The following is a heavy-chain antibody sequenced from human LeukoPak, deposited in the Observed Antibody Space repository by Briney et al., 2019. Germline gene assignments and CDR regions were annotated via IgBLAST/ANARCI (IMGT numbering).Heavy chain of an antibody. CDR2: ISGSGGST. V-gene: IGHV3-23*01. CDR3: AKPPIVTVRGVIFDY. CDR1: GFTFSSYA. J-gene: IGHJ4*02. Sequence: GGSLRLSCAASGFTFSSYAMSWVRQAPGKGLEWVSAISGSGGSTYYADSVKGRFTISRDNTKNTLYLQMNSLRAEDTAVYYCAKPPIVTVRGVIFDYWGQGTLVTVSS. D-gene: IGHD3-10*01.